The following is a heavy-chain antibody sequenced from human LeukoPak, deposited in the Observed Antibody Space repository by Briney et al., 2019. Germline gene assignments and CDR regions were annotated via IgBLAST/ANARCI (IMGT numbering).Heavy chain of an antibody. CDR2: ISYDGGNK. J-gene: IGHJ3*01. CDR3: AKDLTKVRVILWAFDV. Sequence: PGRSLRLSCAASGFTFSNYGMHWVRQAPGKGLEWVAVISYDGGNKNYADSVKGRFTISRDNSKNTLYLQMNSLGAEDTAVYYCAKDLTKVRVILWAFDVWGQGTLVTVSS. CDR1: GFTFSNYG. V-gene: IGHV3-30*18. D-gene: IGHD1-14*01.